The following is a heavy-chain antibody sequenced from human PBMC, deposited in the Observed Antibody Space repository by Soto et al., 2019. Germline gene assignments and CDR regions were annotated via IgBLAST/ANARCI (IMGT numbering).Heavy chain of an antibody. V-gene: IGHV3-33*01. CDR2: IWYDGSNK. J-gene: IGHJ4*02. D-gene: IGHD3-22*01. CDR3: ARAFYYYDSSGYYYLGDY. Sequence: QVQLVESGGGVVQPGRSLRLSCAASGFTFSSYGMHWVRQAPGKGLEWVAVIWYDGSNKYYADSVKGRFTISRDNSKNTLYLKMNSLRAEDTAVYYCARAFYYYDSSGYYYLGDYWGQGTLVTVSS. CDR1: GFTFSSYG.